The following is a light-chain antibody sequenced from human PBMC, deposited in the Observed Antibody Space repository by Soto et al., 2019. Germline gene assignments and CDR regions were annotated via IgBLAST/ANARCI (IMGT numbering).Light chain of an antibody. CDR3: QQYGSSPWT. CDR2: GAS. CDR1: QSVSSSY. V-gene: IGKV3-20*01. Sequence: EIVWTQSPGTLSLSPGERATLSCRASQSVSSSYLAWYQQKPGQAPRLLIYGASSSATGIPDRFSGSGSGTDFTLTISRVEPEDFAVYYCQQYGSSPWTFGQGTNVEIK. J-gene: IGKJ1*01.